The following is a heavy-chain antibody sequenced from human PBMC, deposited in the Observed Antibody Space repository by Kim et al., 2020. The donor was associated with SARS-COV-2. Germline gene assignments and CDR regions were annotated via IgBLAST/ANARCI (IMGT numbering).Heavy chain of an antibody. V-gene: IGHV3-74*03. Sequence: TTDADSGKGRFTFSRDNAKNTLYLQMSSLRAEDTAVYYCARGNYHGMDVWGQGTTVTLSS. CDR3: ARGNYHGMDV. CDR2: T. J-gene: IGHJ6*02.